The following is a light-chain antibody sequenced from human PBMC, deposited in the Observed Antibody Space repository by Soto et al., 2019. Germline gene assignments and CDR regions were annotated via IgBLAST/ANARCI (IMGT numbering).Light chain of an antibody. CDR3: QQYGNSPLT. Sequence: EIVLTQSPSTLSLSPGERATLSCRASQSVRNNYFAWYQQKPGQAPRLLIYGISSRATGIPDRVIGSGSGTDFTLTITRLEPEDFAVYYCQQYGNSPLTFGGGTKVEIK. V-gene: IGKV3-20*01. CDR2: GIS. J-gene: IGKJ4*01. CDR1: QSVRNNY.